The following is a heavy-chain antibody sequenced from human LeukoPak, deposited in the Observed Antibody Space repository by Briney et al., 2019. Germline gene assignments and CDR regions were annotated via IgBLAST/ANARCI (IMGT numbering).Heavy chain of an antibody. J-gene: IGHJ6*03. CDR1: GGTLSSNA. V-gene: IGHV1-69*05. Sequence: SVKVSCKASGGTLSSNAMSWVRQAPGQGLEWMGGIIPTFGTAIYAQKFQGRVTITTDESTSTGYMELSSLRSEDTAVYYCARGHYYSSGAYWGNDYYYYMSVWGKGTTVTVSS. CDR2: IIPTFGTA. CDR3: ARGHYYSSGAYWGNDYYYYMSV. D-gene: IGHD3-22*01.